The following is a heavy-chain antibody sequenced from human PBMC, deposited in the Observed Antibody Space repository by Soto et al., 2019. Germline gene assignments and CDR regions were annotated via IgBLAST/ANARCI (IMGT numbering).Heavy chain of an antibody. CDR3: ARVSCSGGSCSLGYYYYMDV. CDR1: GLTVSANF. CDR2: VYSGGIT. Sequence: GGSLRLSCAVSGLTVSANFMSWVRQAPGKGLEWVSVVYSGGITNYADSVKGRFTISRDNSKNTLYLQLNSLRAEDTAVYYCARVSCSGGSCSLGYYYYMDVWGKGTTVTVSS. J-gene: IGHJ6*03. V-gene: IGHV3-66*01. D-gene: IGHD2-15*01.